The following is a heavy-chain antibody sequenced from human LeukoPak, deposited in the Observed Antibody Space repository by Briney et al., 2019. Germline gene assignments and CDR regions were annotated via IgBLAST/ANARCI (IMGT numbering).Heavy chain of an antibody. D-gene: IGHD3-22*01. CDR3: AEGYYDSSGRGDY. Sequence: PGGSLRLSCAASGLTFSNAWMSWVRQAPGKGLEWVSVIYSGGSTYYADSVKGRFTISRDNSKNTLYLQMNSLRAEDTAVYYCAEGYYDSSGRGDYWGQGALVTVSS. V-gene: IGHV3-66*01. CDR2: IYSGGST. J-gene: IGHJ4*02. CDR1: GLTFSNAW.